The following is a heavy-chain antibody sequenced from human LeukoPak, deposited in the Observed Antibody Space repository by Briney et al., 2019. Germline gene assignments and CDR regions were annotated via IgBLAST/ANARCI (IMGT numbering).Heavy chain of an antibody. CDR1: GYSISSGYY. CDR2: IYHSGST. CDR3: ARRSTVTTYYFDY. V-gene: IGHV4-38-2*01. J-gene: IGHJ4*02. D-gene: IGHD4-11*01. Sequence: PSETLSLTCAVSGYSISSGYYWGWNRQPPGKGLEWIGSIYHSGSTYYNPSLKSRVTISVDTSKNQFSLKLSSVTAADTAVYYCARRSTVTTYYFDYWGQGTLVTVSS.